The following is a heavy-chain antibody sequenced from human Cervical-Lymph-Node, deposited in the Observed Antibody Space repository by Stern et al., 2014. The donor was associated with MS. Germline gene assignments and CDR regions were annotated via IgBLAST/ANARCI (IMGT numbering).Heavy chain of an antibody. CDR2: IRPTGPS. J-gene: IGHJ4*02. Sequence: QVQLQQWGAGLLRPSETLSLTCAVSGGSISSPYHYWAWIRQPAGAGLEWIGRIRPTGPSNYSPALAGRVTISRDTSIVQVSLKLTSVTAADTAIYYCAREAVVVSHATGHDSWGQGILVTVSS. CDR1: GGSISSPYHY. CDR3: AREAVVVSHATGHDS. V-gene: IGHV4-59*10. D-gene: IGHD2-21*01.